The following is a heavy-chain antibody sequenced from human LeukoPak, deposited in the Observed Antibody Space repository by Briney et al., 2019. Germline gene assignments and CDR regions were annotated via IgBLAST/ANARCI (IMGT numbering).Heavy chain of an antibody. Sequence: PGGSLRLSCAASEFTFSSYWMTWVRQAPGKGLEWVANIKQDGSEKYYVDSVKGRFTISRDNAKNSLYLQMNSLRAEDTAVYYCAAGDGGDYWGQGTLVTVSS. CDR1: EFTFSSYW. CDR3: AAGDGGDY. CDR2: IKQDGSEK. V-gene: IGHV3-7*01. J-gene: IGHJ4*02. D-gene: IGHD7-27*01.